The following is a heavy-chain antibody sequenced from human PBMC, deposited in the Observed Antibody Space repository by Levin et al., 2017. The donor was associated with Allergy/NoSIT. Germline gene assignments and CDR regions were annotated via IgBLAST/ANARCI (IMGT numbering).Heavy chain of an antibody. CDR1: GFTFSSYA. J-gene: IGHJ4*02. CDR2: ISYDGSNK. CDR3: ARGSYGVKLDY. V-gene: IGHV3-30*04. Sequence: GESLKISCAASGFTFSSYAMHWVRQAPGKGLEWVAVISYDGSNKYYADSVKGRFTISRDNSKNTLYLQMNSLRAEDTAVYYCARGSYGVKLDYWGQGTLVTVSS. D-gene: IGHD1-26*01.